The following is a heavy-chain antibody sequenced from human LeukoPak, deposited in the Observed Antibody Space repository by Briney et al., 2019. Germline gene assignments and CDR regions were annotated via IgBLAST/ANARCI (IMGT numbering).Heavy chain of an antibody. V-gene: IGHV3-30*02. D-gene: IGHD4-17*01. CDR2: IRYDGSNK. CDR1: GFTFSSYG. CDR3: AKDRVTVTPHLDY. J-gene: IGHJ4*02. Sequence: PGGSLSLSCAASGFTFSSYGMHALRQAPAKGLEGVAFIRYDGSNKYYADSVKGRFTISRDNSKNTLYLQMNSLRAEDTAVYYCAKDRVTVTPHLDYWGQGTLVTVSS.